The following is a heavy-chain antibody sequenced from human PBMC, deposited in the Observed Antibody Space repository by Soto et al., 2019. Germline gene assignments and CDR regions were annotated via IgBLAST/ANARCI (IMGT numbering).Heavy chain of an antibody. J-gene: IGHJ5*02. CDR3: ARRYKDGRRDCISTSCLFDP. D-gene: IGHD2-2*01. CDR1: GFTFSTYA. CDR2: ISHDGSSK. Sequence: QVQLVESGGGVVQPGRSLRLSCAASGFTFSTYAMHWVRQAPGKGLEWVAVISHDGSSKYYADSVKGRFTISRDNSKNTLYLQMNSLRAEDTAVYYCARRYKDGRRDCISTSCLFDPWGQGTLVTVSS. V-gene: IGHV3-30-3*01.